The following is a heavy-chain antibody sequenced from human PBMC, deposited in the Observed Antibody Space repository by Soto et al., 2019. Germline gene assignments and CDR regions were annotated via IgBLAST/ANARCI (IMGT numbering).Heavy chain of an antibody. J-gene: IGHJ3*02. Sequence: EVQLVESGGGLVKPGGSLRLSCAASGFTFSSYSINWVRQAPGKGLEWVSSISSAGAYIYYADSVRGRFTISRDNAKNSLYLQMNSLRAEDTAVYYCAREGQNKLDAFDIWGQGTMVTVSS. CDR1: GFTFSSYS. CDR2: ISSAGAYI. CDR3: AREGQNKLDAFDI. V-gene: IGHV3-21*01.